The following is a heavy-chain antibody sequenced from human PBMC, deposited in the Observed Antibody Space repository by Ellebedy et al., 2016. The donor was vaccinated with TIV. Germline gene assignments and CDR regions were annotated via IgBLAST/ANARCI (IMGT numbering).Heavy chain of an antibody. CDR3: AREVLGGQGDMDV. V-gene: IGHV3-33*01. J-gene: IGHJ6*02. Sequence: GESLKISCAPSGFIFSHYHMHWVRQAPGKGLEWVALIWSAGSEEYYAASVKGRFTLSRDNSKNTLYLQMNSLTAKDTAVYYCAREVLGGQGDMDVWGQGTTVTVSS. D-gene: IGHD3-10*01. CDR2: IWSAGSEE. CDR1: GFIFSHYH.